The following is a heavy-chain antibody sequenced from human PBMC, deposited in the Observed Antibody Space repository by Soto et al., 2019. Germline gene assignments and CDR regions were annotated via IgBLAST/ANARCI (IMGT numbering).Heavy chain of an antibody. J-gene: IGHJ4*02. CDR2: ISDNGGST. CDR3: AKGLVPAAKTSLNDY. CDR1: GFTFNNYA. V-gene: IGHV3-23*01. Sequence: EVQLLESGGGLVQPGGSLRLSCAASGFTFNNYAMTWVRQAPGKGLEWVSTISDNGGSTYYADSVKGRFTISRDNSKKTLYLQMNRLKAEDTAVYYCAKGLVPAAKTSLNDYWGQGTLVTVSS. D-gene: IGHD2-2*01.